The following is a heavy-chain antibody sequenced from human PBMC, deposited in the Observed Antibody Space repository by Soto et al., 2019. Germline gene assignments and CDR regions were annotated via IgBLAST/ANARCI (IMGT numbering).Heavy chain of an antibody. Sequence: QVQLVESGGGVVQPGRSLRLSCGASGFTFSSYAMHWVRQAPGKGLEWVAVISYDGSNKYYADSVKGRFTISRDNSKNTLYLQMNSLRAEDTAVYYCARVGYSSGWQLAEYFQHWGQGTLVTVSS. V-gene: IGHV3-30-3*01. CDR2: ISYDGSNK. CDR3: ARVGYSSGWQLAEYFQH. D-gene: IGHD6-19*01. CDR1: GFTFSSYA. J-gene: IGHJ1*01.